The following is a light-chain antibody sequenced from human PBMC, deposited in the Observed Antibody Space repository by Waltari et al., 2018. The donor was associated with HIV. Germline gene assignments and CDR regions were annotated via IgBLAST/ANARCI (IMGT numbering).Light chain of an antibody. J-gene: IGKJ1*01. V-gene: IGKV3-20*01. CDR2: GTS. CDR3: QHFGTSRWT. Sequence: EVVLTQSPGTLSLSPGDRATLSCRASQTVSSSYLAWYQQKPGQGPRLLISGTSSRATGSPDRFSGSGSGTDFTLTISRLEPEDFAVYYCQHFGTSRWTFGPGTKVEIK. CDR1: QTVSSSY.